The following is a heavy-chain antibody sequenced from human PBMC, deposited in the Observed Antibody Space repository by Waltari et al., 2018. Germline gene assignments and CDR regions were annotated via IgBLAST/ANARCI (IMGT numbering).Heavy chain of an antibody. CDR2: ISNSGGDT. CDR3: AKDHGIAY. D-gene: IGHD2-21*01. Sequence: QLLESGGGLVQPGGSLRLSCSDSGLTFSIFAMSWVRQAPGKGLGWVSGISNSGGDTYYADSVKGRFTISRDNSKKTLYLQMNNLRVEDTAVYYCAKDHGIAYWGQGTLVTVSS. J-gene: IGHJ4*02. CDR1: GLTFSIFA. V-gene: IGHV3-23*01.